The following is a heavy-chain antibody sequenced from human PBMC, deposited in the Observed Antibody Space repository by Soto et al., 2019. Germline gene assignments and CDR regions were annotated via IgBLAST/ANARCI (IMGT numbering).Heavy chain of an antibody. CDR1: GFTFSSYG. D-gene: IGHD2-2*01. V-gene: IGHV3-30*03. CDR2: ISYDGSNK. Sequence: QVQLVESGGGVVQPGRSLRLSCAASGFTFSSYGMHWVRQAPGKGLEWVAVISYDGSNKYYADSVKGRFTISRDNSKNTLYLQMNSLRAEDTTVYYCALGYWGSTSCYDFDYWGQGTLVTVSS. J-gene: IGHJ4*02. CDR3: ALGYWGSTSCYDFDY.